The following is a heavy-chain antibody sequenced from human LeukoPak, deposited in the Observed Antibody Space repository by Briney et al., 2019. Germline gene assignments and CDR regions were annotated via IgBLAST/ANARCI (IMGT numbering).Heavy chain of an antibody. J-gene: IGHJ4*02. CDR1: GGSITNYY. D-gene: IGHD6-13*01. Sequence: SETLSLTCTVSGGSITNYYWAWIRQPPGKGLEWIGNIYYTGGTKYNPSLRSRVTISVDPSKNQFSLKLSSVTAADTAVYYCARSMTYRSTWYTDYWGQGTLVTVSS. CDR3: ARSMTYRSTWYTDY. V-gene: IGHV4-59*08. CDR2: IYYTGGT.